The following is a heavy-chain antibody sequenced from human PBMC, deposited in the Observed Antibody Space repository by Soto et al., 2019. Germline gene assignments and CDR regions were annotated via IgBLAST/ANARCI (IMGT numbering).Heavy chain of an antibody. V-gene: IGHV1-69*06. Sequence: QVQLVQSGAEVKKPGSSVKVSCKASGGTFSNHAISWVRQAPGQGLEWMGGIVPMFGTSNYAQKFQGRVTTTADKSTNTAYMELSSLTSEDTAVYYCARGDDFDSYYGVDVWGQGTTVTVSS. CDR2: IVPMFGTS. D-gene: IGHD3-10*01. CDR1: GGTFSNHA. CDR3: ARGDDFDSYYGVDV. J-gene: IGHJ6*02.